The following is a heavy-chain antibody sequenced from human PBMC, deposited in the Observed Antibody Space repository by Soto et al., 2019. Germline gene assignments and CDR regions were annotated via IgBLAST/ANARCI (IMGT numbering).Heavy chain of an antibody. CDR2: IYIGGST. D-gene: IGHD6-13*01. Sequence: GGSLRLSCEASGFTVSSISMSWVRQAPGKGLEWVSIIYIGGSTHYPDSVKGRFTISRDISKNTVYLQMTSLRVEDTAVYYCAREFDQQLGFFDPWGQGTLVTVSS. CDR1: GFTVSSIS. CDR3: AREFDQQLGFFDP. J-gene: IGHJ5*02. V-gene: IGHV3-66*01.